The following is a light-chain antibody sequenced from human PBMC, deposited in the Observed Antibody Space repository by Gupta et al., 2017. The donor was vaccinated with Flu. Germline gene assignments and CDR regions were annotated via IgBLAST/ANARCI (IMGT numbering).Light chain of an antibody. V-gene: IGKV1-39*01. CDR1: QSISNF. Sequence: PSSLSASVGDSVTMTCRASQSISNFLNWYQPKPGKAPKLLIYAASTLQTGVPSRISASGSGTDFVLTISPLQPEDFATYYCQHSYTTPLNFGGGTRVDIK. J-gene: IGKJ4*01. CDR2: AAS. CDR3: QHSYTTPLN.